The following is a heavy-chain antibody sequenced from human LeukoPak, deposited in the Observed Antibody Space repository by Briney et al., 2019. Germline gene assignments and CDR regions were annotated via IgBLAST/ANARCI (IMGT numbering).Heavy chain of an antibody. CDR2: INPNSGGT. D-gene: IGHD3-22*01. V-gene: IGHV1-2*02. CDR1: GYTFTGYY. J-gene: IGHJ4*02. Sequence: ASVKVSCKASGYTFTGYYMHWVRQAPGQGLEWMGWINPNSGGTNYAQKFQGRVTMTRDTSISTAYMELSRLRSDDTAVYYCARAKDYYDSSGYTLLDYWGQGTLVTVSS. CDR3: ARAKDYYDSSGYTLLDY.